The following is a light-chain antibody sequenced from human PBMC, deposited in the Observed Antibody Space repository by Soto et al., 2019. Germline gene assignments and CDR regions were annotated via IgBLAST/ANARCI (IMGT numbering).Light chain of an antibody. CDR3: QPLNTLPFT. CDR1: QGINLY. V-gene: IGKV1-9*01. Sequence: DIQLTQFPSFLSASVGGRVTITCRAGQGINLYLAWYQQKPGKAPKLMIYEASTLPWGVPSRFSGSGSGTKFTLTLSGLLPEHFATDHCQPLNTLPFTFGQGTRPEI. CDR2: EAS. J-gene: IGKJ5*01.